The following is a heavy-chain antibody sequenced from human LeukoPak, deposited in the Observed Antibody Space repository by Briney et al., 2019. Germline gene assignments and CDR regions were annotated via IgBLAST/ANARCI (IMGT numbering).Heavy chain of an antibody. CDR3: ARDRYDFWSGYYTDY. D-gene: IGHD3-3*01. J-gene: IGHJ4*02. Sequence: SETLSLTCTVSGGSLRSYCWNWIRQPPGKGLEWIGYIYYSGSTNYNPSLKSRVTISVDTSKNQFSLKLSSVTAADTAVYYCARDRYDFWSGYYTDYWGQGTLVTVSS. CDR2: IYYSGST. V-gene: IGHV4-59*01. CDR1: GGSLRSYC.